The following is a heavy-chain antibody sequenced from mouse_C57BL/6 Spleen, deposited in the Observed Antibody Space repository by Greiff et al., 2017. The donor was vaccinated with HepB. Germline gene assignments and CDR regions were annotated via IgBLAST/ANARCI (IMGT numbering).Heavy chain of an antibody. D-gene: IGHD1-1*01. J-gene: IGHJ3*01. CDR3: ARDYYGSSEGFAY. CDR1: GYTFTSYW. V-gene: IGHV1-64*01. CDR2: IHPNSGST. Sequence: VQLQQPGAELVKPGASVKLSCKASGYTFTSYWMHWVKQRPGQGLEWIGMIHPNSGSTNYNEKFKSKATLTVDKSSSTAYMQLSSLTSEDSAVYYCARDYYGSSEGFAYWGQGTLVTVSA.